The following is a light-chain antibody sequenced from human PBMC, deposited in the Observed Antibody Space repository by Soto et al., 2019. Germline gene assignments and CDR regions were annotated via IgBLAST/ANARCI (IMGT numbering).Light chain of an antibody. CDR3: QLREH. J-gene: IGKJ5*01. Sequence: EIVLTQSPATLSLSPGERATLSCRASQSVASFLAWYRQKPGQAPSLLIYDVSNRATGIPARFSGSGSGTDFTLTISSLEPEDFAVYYCQLREHFGQGTRLEIK. V-gene: IGKV3-11*01. CDR2: DVS. CDR1: QSVASF.